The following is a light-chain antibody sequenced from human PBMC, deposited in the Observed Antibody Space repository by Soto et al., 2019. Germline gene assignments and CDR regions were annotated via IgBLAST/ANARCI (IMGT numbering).Light chain of an antibody. CDR3: QQAYSFPIT. CDR1: QDIAGY. V-gene: IGKV1D-12*01. Sequence: DIHVTLSPSPVSASVGDSVTITCRASQDIAGYLAWYQHKPGRTPELLIHGASRLQSGVPARFSGSGYGTDFTLSINSLQTEDFATYYCQQAYSFPITFGQGTRLEIK. J-gene: IGKJ5*01. CDR2: GAS.